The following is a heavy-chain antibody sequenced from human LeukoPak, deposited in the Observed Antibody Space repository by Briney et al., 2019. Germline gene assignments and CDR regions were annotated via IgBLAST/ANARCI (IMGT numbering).Heavy chain of an antibody. CDR2: INPSGGST. D-gene: IGHD1-26*01. J-gene: IGHJ4*02. CDR3: ARDQVGAHGY. V-gene: IGHV1-46*01. CDR1: GYIFTAYY. Sequence: ASVKVSCKASGYIFTAYYIHWVRQAPGQGLEWMGIINPSGGSTSYAQKFQGRVTMTRDTSTSTVYMELSSLRSEDTAVYYCARDQVGAHGYWGQGTLVTVSS.